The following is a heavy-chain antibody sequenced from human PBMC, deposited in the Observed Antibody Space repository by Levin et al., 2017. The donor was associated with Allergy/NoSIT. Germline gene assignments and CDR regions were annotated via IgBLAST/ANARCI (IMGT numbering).Heavy chain of an antibody. J-gene: IGHJ6*02. Sequence: GGSLRLSCAASGFTFSSYSMNWVRQAPGKGLEWVSSISSSSSYIYYADSVKGRFTISRDNAKNSLYLQMNSLRAEDTAVHYCARGTIFGSYYYYGMDVWGQGTTVTVSS. V-gene: IGHV3-21*01. CDR1: GFTFSSYS. CDR3: ARGTIFGSYYYYGMDV. CDR2: ISSSSSYI. D-gene: IGHD3-3*01.